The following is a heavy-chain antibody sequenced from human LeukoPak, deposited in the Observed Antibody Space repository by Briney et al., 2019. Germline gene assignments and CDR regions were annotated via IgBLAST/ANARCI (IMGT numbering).Heavy chain of an antibody. CDR1: GFTYHSYS. V-gene: IGHV3-21*01. CDR3: AGSYMVGYITRAFDI. CDR2: INSDSSYI. Sequence: GGSLRLSCVASGFTYHSYSMNWVRQAPGKGLEWVSSINSDSSYIFFADSLKGRFTISRDNADNSLYLHMNSLRVEDTAVYYCAGSYMVGYITRAFDIWGQGTMVTVSS. D-gene: IGHD1-26*01. J-gene: IGHJ3*02.